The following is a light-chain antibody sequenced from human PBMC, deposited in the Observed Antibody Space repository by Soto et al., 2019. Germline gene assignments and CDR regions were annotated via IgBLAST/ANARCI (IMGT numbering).Light chain of an antibody. J-gene: IGKJ5*01. CDR2: DAS. Sequence: EIEMTQSPSTLSVSPWERSTLSFMASQIVTNNLAWYQQKPGQAPRLLIYDASNRATGIPAGFSGSGSGTDFTLTITSLQPEDFATYYCQQLNSFPITFGQGTRLEI. CDR1: QIVTNN. CDR3: QQLNSFPIT. V-gene: IGKV3D-15*01.